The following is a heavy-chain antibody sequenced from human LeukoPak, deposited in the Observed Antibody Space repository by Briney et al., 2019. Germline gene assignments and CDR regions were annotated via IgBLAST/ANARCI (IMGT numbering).Heavy chain of an antibody. CDR2: IYYSGST. D-gene: IGHD6-13*01. CDR3: AYSSSWYRFDY. J-gene: IGHJ4*02. CDR1: GGSISSSSYY. V-gene: IGHV4-39*01. Sequence: SETLSLTCTVSGGSISSSSYYWGWIRQPPGKGLEWFGSIYYSGSTYYNPSLKSRVTISVDTSKNQFSLKLSSVTAADTAVYYCAYSSSWYRFDYWGQGTLVTVSS.